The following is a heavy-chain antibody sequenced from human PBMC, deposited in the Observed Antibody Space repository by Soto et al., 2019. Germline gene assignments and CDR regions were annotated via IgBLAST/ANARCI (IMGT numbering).Heavy chain of an antibody. D-gene: IGHD3-22*01. Sequence: GGLMRLSCVASGCTCDDYVVHWVRQAPGKGLEWVSGISWNSGSIDYADSVKGRFTISRDNAKNSLLLQMNSLRAEDTALYYCAKDKSGYPPYYFDYWGQGTRVTVSS. CDR1: GCTCDDYV. CDR3: AKDKSGYPPYYFDY. V-gene: IGHV3-9*01. J-gene: IGHJ4*02. CDR2: ISWNSGSI.